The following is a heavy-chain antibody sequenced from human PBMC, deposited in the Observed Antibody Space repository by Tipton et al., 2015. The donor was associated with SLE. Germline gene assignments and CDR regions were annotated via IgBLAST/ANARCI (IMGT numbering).Heavy chain of an antibody. Sequence: TLSLTCTVSGGSIRGGYYWSWIRQNPGKGLEWIGYVSYNGNAFYNPSLKSRVSISVDTSKKHFSLNVTSATAADTAVYYCARGDNGDYHFDSWGQGALVTVSS. CDR3: ARGDNGDYHFDS. D-gene: IGHD4-17*01. V-gene: IGHV4-31*03. J-gene: IGHJ4*02. CDR1: GGSIRGGYY. CDR2: VSYNGNA.